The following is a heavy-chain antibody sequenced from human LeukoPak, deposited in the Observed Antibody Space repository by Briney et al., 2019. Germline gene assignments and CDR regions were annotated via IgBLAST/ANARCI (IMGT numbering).Heavy chain of an antibody. Sequence: GGSLRLSCAASGFTVSGNYMSWVRQAPGKGLEWVSVIYSGGSTYYADSVKGRFTISRDNSKNTLYLQMNSLRAEDTAVYYCARGAYDFWSGRPTDYWGQGTLVTVSS. CDR3: ARGAYDFWSGRPTDY. CDR2: IYSGGST. J-gene: IGHJ4*02. D-gene: IGHD3-3*01. V-gene: IGHV3-53*01. CDR1: GFTVSGNY.